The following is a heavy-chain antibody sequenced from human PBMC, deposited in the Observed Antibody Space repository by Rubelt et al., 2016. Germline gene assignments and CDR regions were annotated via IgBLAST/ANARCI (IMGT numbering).Heavy chain of an antibody. Sequence: GFTFSSYGMHWVRQAPGKGLEWVAVIWYDGSNKYYADSVKGRFTISRDNSKNTLYLQMNSLRAEDTAVYYCAKEDYYDSSGYFLGWGQGTLVTVSS. CDR2: IWYDGSNK. V-gene: IGHV3-33*06. J-gene: IGHJ4*02. D-gene: IGHD3-22*01. CDR1: GFTFSSYG. CDR3: AKEDYYDSSGYFLG.